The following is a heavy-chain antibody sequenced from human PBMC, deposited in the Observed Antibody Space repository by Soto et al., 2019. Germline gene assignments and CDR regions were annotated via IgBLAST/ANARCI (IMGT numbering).Heavy chain of an antibody. D-gene: IGHD3-9*01. CDR1: GYSFTSYW. V-gene: IGHV5-10-1*01. CDR2: IDPSDSYT. Sequence: GESLKISCKGSGYSFTSYWISWVRQMPGKGLEWMGRIDPSDSYTNYSPSFQGHVTISADKSISTAYLQWSNLKASDTAMYYCASSSYVLRYFDWLLDYYGMDVWGQGTTVTVSS. J-gene: IGHJ6*02. CDR3: ASSSYVLRYFDWLLDYYGMDV.